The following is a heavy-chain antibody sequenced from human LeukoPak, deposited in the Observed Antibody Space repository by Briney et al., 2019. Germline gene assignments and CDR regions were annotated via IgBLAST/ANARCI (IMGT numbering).Heavy chain of an antibody. CDR1: GFTVSSNY. D-gene: IGHD1-26*01. Sequence: GGSLRLFCAASGFTVSSNYMSCVRQAPGKGLEWVSVIYSGGSTYYADSVKGRFTISRDNSKNTLYLQMNSLRAEDTAVYYCARARGSYDMINWGQGTLVTVSS. J-gene: IGHJ4*02. V-gene: IGHV3-66*01. CDR2: IYSGGST. CDR3: ARARGSYDMIN.